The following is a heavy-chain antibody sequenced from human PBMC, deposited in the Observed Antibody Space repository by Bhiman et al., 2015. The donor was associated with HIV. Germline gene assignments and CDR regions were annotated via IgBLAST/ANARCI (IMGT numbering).Heavy chain of an antibody. Sequence: EVQLVESGGGLVKPGGSLRLSCTGSGFSLSTYTMNWVRQAPGKGLEWVSSISSSSSYIYYADSVKGRFTISRDNAKNSLYLQMNSLRAEDTGVYNCAREPSMATSIDSWGQGTLVTVSS. CDR3: AREPSMATSIDS. D-gene: IGHD5-24*01. V-gene: IGHV3-21*03. CDR2: ISSSSSYI. J-gene: IGHJ4*02. CDR1: GFSLSTYT.